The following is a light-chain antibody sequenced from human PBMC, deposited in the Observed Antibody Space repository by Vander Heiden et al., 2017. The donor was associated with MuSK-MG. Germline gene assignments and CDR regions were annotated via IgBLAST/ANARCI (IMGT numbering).Light chain of an antibody. CDR1: SSNIVNNY. Sequence: QSVLTQPPPVSTAPGQKVTISCSGSSSNIVNNYLSWYQQLPGTAPKLLIYDHNKRPSGIPDRFFGSKSGTSAALGITGLQTGNEADYYCGTWDSSLSAAVFGGGTQLTVL. CDR3: GTWDSSLSAAV. V-gene: IGLV1-51*01. J-gene: IGLJ7*01. CDR2: DHN.